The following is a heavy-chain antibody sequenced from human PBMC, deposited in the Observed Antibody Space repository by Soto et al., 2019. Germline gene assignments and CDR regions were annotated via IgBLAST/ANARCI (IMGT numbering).Heavy chain of an antibody. CDR3: ARVLAARLSYYYYGMDV. V-gene: IGHV6-1*01. Sequence: SQTLSLTCAISGDSVSSNSAAWNWIRQSPSRGLEWLGRTYYRSKWYNDYAVSVKSRITINPDTSKNQFSLQLNSVTPEDTAVYYCARVLAARLSYYYYGMDVWGQGTTVTVSS. CDR2: TYYRSKWYN. CDR1: GDSVSSNSAA. D-gene: IGHD6-6*01. J-gene: IGHJ6*02.